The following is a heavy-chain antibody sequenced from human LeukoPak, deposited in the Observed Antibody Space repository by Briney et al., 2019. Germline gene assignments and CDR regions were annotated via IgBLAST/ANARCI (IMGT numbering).Heavy chain of an antibody. CDR2: INHSGST. V-gene: IGHV4-34*01. D-gene: IGHD2-15*01. J-gene: IGHJ4*02. CDR3: ARQGQVQCSGGSCYLPDY. Sequence: PSETLSLTCAVYGGSFSGYYWSWIRQPPGKGLEWIGEINHSGSTNYNPSLKSRVTISVDTSKNQFSLKLSSVTAADTAVYYCARQGQVQCSGGSCYLPDYWGQGTLVTVSS. CDR1: GGSFSGYY.